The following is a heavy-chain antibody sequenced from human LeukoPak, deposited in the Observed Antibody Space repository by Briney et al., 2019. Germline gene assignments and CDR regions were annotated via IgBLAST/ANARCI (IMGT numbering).Heavy chain of an antibody. CDR1: GFTFNTYI. J-gene: IGHJ4*02. D-gene: IGHD6-13*01. V-gene: IGHV3-21*01. CDR3: ARGESAAGDASEFAY. Sequence: GGSLRLSCAASGFTFNTYIMTWIRQAPGKGLEWVSSITSRSSSIYYADSVKGRFTISRDNAKNSLYLHMNSLRAEDTAVYYCARGESAAGDASEFAYWGQGILVTVSS. CDR2: ITSRSSSI.